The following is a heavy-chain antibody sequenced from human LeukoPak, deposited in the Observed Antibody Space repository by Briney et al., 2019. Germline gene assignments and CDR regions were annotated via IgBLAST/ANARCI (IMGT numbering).Heavy chain of an antibody. D-gene: IGHD3-22*01. V-gene: IGHV1-69*13. Sequence: SVKASCKASGGTFSSYAISWVRQAPGQGLEWMGGIIPIFGTANYAQKFQGRVTITADESTSTAYMELSSLRSEDTAVYYCASQTYYYDSSGYEFDYWGQGTLVTVSS. J-gene: IGHJ4*02. CDR2: IIPIFGTA. CDR1: GGTFSSYA. CDR3: ASQTYYYDSSGYEFDY.